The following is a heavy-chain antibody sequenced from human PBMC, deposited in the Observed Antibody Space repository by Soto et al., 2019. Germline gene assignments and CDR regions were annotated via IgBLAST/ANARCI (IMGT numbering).Heavy chain of an antibody. V-gene: IGHV1-69*13. CDR3: ARDAVYSNYVNYYYYGMDV. Sequence: ASVKVSCKASGGTFSSYAISWVRQAPGQGLEWMGGIIPIFGTANYAQKFQGRVTITADESTSTAYMELSSLRSEDTAVYYCARDAVYSNYVNYYYYGMDVWGQGTTVTVSS. D-gene: IGHD4-4*01. CDR2: IIPIFGTA. CDR1: GGTFSSYA. J-gene: IGHJ6*02.